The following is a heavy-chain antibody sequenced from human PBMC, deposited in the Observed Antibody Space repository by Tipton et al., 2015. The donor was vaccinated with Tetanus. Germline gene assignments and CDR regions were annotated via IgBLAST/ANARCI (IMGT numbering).Heavy chain of an antibody. CDR3: ARAANNSRRRGYDV. CDR1: GASISSGGYF. J-gene: IGHJ3*01. CDR2: VYYSGST. D-gene: IGHD2/OR15-2a*01. Sequence: TLSLTCSVSGASISSGGYFWNWIRHHPGKGLEWIGYVYYSGSTHYNPSLKSRVTISVDTSRNQFFLNLSSVTAADTAVYYCARAANNSRRRGYDVWGQGTKVIVSS. V-gene: IGHV4-31*03.